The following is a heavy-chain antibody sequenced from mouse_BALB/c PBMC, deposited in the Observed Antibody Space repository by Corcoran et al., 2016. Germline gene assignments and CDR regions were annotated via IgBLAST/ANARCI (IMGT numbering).Heavy chain of an antibody. CDR1: GYSFTSYY. J-gene: IGHJ4*01. V-gene: IGHV1-66*01. D-gene: IGHD2-13*01. CDR3: ARGDYSMDY. CDR2: IFPGSGNT. Sequence: QVQLQQSGPELVKPGASVKISCKASGYSFTSYYIHWVKQRPGQGLEWIGWIFPGSGNTKYNEKFKGKATLTADTSSSTAYMQLSSLTSEDSAVYICARGDYSMDYWGQGTSVTVSS.